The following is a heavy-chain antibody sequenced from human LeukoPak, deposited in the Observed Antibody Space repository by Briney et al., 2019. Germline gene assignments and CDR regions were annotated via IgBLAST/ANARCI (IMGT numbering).Heavy chain of an antibody. D-gene: IGHD3-16*01. Sequence: GGSLRLSCAASGFTLSTYWMSWVRQAPGKGLEWVANIKQDGSEKYYVDSVKGRFTISRDNAKNSLYLQMNSLRAEDTAVYYCARYRGGGHFDNWGQGTLVTVS. CDR2: IKQDGSEK. V-gene: IGHV3-7*01. CDR3: ARYRGGGHFDN. CDR1: GFTLSTYW. J-gene: IGHJ4*02.